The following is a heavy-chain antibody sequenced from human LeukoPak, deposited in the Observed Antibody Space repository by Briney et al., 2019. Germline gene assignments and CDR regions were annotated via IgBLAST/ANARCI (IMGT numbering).Heavy chain of an antibody. D-gene: IGHD3-3*01. J-gene: IGHJ4*02. CDR1: GGSISSYY. Sequence: ASETLSLTCTVSGGSISSYYWSWIRQPPGKGLEWIGYIYYSGSTNYNPSLKSRVTISVDTSKNQFSLKLSSVTAADTAVYYCARDGTTNYDFWSGYYTGGFDYWGRGTLVTVSS. CDR3: ARDGTTNYDFWSGYYTGGFDY. CDR2: IYYSGST. V-gene: IGHV4-59*01.